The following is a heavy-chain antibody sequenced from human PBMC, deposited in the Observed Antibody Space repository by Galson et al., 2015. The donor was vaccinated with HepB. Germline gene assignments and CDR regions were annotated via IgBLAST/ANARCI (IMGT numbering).Heavy chain of an antibody. CDR1: GGTFSSYT. CDR3: ARDWTIKKDYYGSGSHGDWFDP. Sequence: SVKVSCKASGGTFSSYTISWVRQAPGQGLEWMGRIIPILGIANYAQKFQGRVTITADKSTSTAYMELSSLRSEDTAVYYCARDWTIKKDYYGSGSHGDWFDPWGQGTLVTVSS. J-gene: IGHJ5*02. CDR2: IIPILGIA. D-gene: IGHD3-10*01. V-gene: IGHV1-69*04.